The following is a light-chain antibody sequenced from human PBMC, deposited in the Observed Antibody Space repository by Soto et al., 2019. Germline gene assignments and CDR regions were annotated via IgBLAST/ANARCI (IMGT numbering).Light chain of an antibody. Sequence: DIVMTQSPLALTVTPGEPASICCRSSQSVLHSNGYNYLDWYLQKPGQSPQLLIYLGSNRASGVPDRSSGSGSGTDFTLKISRVEAEDVGVYYCMQALQAWTFGQGTKVDIK. V-gene: IGKV2-28*01. CDR3: MQALQAWT. CDR2: LGS. CDR1: QSVLHSNGYNY. J-gene: IGKJ1*01.